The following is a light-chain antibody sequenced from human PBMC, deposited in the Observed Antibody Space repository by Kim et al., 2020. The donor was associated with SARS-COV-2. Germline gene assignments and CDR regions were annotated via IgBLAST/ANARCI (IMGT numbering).Light chain of an antibody. CDR3: QQLNSYPST. Sequence: ASVGDRVTITCRANQGISSYLSWYQQNPGNAPKLLIDAASTLQSGVPSRFSGSGSGTEFTLTISSLQPEDFATYYCQQLNSYPSTFGPGTKVDIK. CDR1: QGISSY. V-gene: IGKV1-9*01. CDR2: AAS. J-gene: IGKJ3*01.